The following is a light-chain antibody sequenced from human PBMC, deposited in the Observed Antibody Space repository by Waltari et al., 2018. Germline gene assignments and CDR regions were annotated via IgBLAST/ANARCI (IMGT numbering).Light chain of an antibody. V-gene: IGLV1-47*01. Sequence: QSVLTQPPSASGTPGQRVTISCSGSSSNIGNNHVYWYQQLPGTAPKLLIYENNQWPSGVSDRLSGSKFGTSASLAISGLRSEDEADYYVVAWDDRLRGQVFGGGTKLTVL. CDR3: VAWDDRLRGQV. CDR2: ENN. CDR1: SSNIGNNH. J-gene: IGLJ3*02.